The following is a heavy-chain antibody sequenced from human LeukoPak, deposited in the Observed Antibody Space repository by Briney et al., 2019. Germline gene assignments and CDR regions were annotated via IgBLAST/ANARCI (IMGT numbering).Heavy chain of an antibody. V-gene: IGHV3-7*03. CDR1: GFTFSSYW. Sequence: GGSLRLSCAASGFTFSSYWMSWVRQAPGKGLEWVANIKQDGSEKYYVDSVKGRFTISRDNAKNSLYLRMNSLRAEDTAVYYCARVGSSWLNKDFDYWGQGTLVTVSS. D-gene: IGHD6-13*01. CDR2: IKQDGSEK. CDR3: ARVGSSWLNKDFDY. J-gene: IGHJ4*02.